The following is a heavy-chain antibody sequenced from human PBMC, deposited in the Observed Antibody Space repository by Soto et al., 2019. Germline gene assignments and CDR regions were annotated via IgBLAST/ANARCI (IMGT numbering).Heavy chain of an antibody. Sequence: ASVKVSCKASGYTFTSYGISWVRQAPGQGLEWMGWISAYNGNTNYAQRLQGRFTIFRDDSKNTLYLQMNSLRAEDTAVYYCVRRSIEGHNVPLDYWGQGILVTVSS. CDR1: GYTFTSYG. V-gene: IGHV1-18*01. CDR2: ISAYNGNT. J-gene: IGHJ4*02. D-gene: IGHD6-6*01. CDR3: VRRSIEGHNVPLDY.